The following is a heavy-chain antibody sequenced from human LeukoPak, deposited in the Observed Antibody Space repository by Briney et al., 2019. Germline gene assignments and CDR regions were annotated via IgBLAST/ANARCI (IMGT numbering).Heavy chain of an antibody. CDR2: ISSSSTI. J-gene: IGHJ4*02. CDR1: GFTFSSYS. D-gene: IGHD3-22*01. CDR3: ARAGKTYYYDSSGYYRFDY. V-gene: IGHV3-48*04. Sequence: GGSLRLSCAASGFTFSSYSMNWVRQAPGKGLEWVSYISSSSTIYYADSVKGRFTISRDNAKNSLYLQMNSLRAEDTAVYYCARAGKTYYYDSSGYYRFDYWGQGTLVTVSS.